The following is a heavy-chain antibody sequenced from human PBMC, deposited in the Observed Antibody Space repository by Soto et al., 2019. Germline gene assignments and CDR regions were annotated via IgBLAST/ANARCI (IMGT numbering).Heavy chain of an antibody. V-gene: IGHV1-3*01. D-gene: IGHD1-26*01. CDR3: ARGGSLYWYFDL. Sequence: ASVKVSYKASGYTFSNYGIHWVRQAPGQRLEWIGLINAGNGNTKYSQNFQGRVTLTRDTSASTAYMELSSLRSEDTAVYYCARGGSLYWYFDLWGRGTLVTVSS. CDR2: INAGNGNT. J-gene: IGHJ2*01. CDR1: GYTFSNYG.